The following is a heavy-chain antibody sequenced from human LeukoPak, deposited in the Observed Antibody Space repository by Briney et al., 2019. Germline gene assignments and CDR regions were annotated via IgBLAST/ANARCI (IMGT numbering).Heavy chain of an antibody. CDR1: GFTFSSYW. Sequence: GGSLRLSCAASGFTFSSYWMHWVRQAPGKGLVWVSRINSDGSSTSYADSVKGRFTISRDNAKNTLYLQMNSLRAEDTAVYYCARVSRLLPRRFDYWGQGTLVTVSS. J-gene: IGHJ4*02. V-gene: IGHV3-74*01. D-gene: IGHD3-22*01. CDR3: ARVSRLLPRRFDY. CDR2: INSDGSST.